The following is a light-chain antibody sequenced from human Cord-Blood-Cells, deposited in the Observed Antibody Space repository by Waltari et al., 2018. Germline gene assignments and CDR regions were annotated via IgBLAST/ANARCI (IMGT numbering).Light chain of an antibody. V-gene: IGKV1-6*01. CDR2: AAS. CDR3: LQDYNYPYT. CDR1: QGIRND. J-gene: IGKJ2*01. Sequence: AIQMTQSPSSLSASVGDRVTITCRASQGIRNDLGWDQQKPGKAPKLLIYAASSLQSGVPSRFSGSRSGTDFTLTISNLQPEDFATYYCLQDYNYPYTFGQGTKLEIK.